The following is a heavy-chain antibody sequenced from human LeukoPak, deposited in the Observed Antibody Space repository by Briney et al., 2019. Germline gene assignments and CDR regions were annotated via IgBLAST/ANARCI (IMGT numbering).Heavy chain of an antibody. J-gene: IGHJ4*02. CDR2: ISGSGGST. Sequence: SGGSLRLSCAASGFTFSSYGMNWVRKAPGKGLEWVSAISGSGGSTYYADSVKGRFTISRDNSKNTLYLQMTSLRAEDTAVYYCAKLPSGYYGSGSYYKAWIDYWGQGTLVTVSS. V-gene: IGHV3-23*01. D-gene: IGHD3-10*01. CDR3: AKLPSGYYGSGSYYKAWIDY. CDR1: GFTFSSYG.